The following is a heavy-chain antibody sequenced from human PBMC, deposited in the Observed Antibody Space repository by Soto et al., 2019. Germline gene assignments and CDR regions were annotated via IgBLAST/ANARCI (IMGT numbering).Heavy chain of an antibody. J-gene: IGHJ4*02. CDR1: GYTLTSHG. CDR3: ASGYYDSSGPFDY. Sequence: QVQLVQSGAEVKKPGASVKVSCKASGYTLTSHGISWVRQAPGQGLEWMGWISTYNGNTKYAQKFQERVTMTADTSTNTVHMEVRSLRSDDTAMYYCASGYYDSSGPFDYWGQGTLVTVSS. V-gene: IGHV1-18*01. D-gene: IGHD3-22*01. CDR2: ISTYNGNT.